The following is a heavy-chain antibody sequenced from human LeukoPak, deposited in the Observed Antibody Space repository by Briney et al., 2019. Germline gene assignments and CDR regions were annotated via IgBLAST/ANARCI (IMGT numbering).Heavy chain of an antibody. CDR3: AKLVVVTATYWYFDL. Sequence: PGGSLGLSCAASGFTFSHYWMSWVRQAPGKGLDWVANMKHDGIEKYFADSVTGRFTISRDNAKNSLYLQMNSLRPEDTAVYYCAKLVVVTATYWYFDLWGRGTPVTVSS. CDR1: GFTFSHYW. CDR2: MKHDGIEK. J-gene: IGHJ2*01. D-gene: IGHD2-21*02. V-gene: IGHV3-7*01.